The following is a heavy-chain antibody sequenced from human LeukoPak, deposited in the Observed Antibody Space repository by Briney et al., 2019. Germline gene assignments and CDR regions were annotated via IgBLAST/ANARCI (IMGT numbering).Heavy chain of an antibody. CDR1: GFTFSSYG. Sequence: PGRSLRLSCAASGFTFSSYGMHWVRQAPGKGLEWVAVISYDGSNKYYADSVKGRFTVSRDNSKNTLYLQMNSLRTEDTAVYYCARAEGSGSYYAWGQGTLVTVSS. CDR2: ISYDGSNK. CDR3: ARAEGSGSYYA. J-gene: IGHJ4*02. V-gene: IGHV3-30*03. D-gene: IGHD3-10*01.